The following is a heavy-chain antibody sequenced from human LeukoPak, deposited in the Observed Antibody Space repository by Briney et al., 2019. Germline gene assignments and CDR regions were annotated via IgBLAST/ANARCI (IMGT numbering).Heavy chain of an antibody. D-gene: IGHD2-2*01. CDR3: ARARLEYSISTGYYYYMDV. CDR1: GGSINSNNW. V-gene: IGHV4-4*02. Sequence: SETLSLTCAVSGGSINSNNWWSWVRQPPGKGLEWIGEIYHSGSTNYNPSLKSRATISVDKSKKQFSLKLSSVTAADTAVYYCARARLEYSISTGYYYYMDVWGKGTTVTVSS. J-gene: IGHJ6*03. CDR2: IYHSGST.